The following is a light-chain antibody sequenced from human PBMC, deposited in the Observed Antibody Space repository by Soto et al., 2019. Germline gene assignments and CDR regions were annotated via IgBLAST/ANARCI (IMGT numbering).Light chain of an antibody. CDR3: QQYNNWPPLT. CDR2: GAS. Sequence: TQSPSPLSASVGDRVTITCRASHTISNWLAWYQQKPGQAPRLLIYGASTRATGIPARFSGSGSGTEFTLTISSLQSEDFAVYYCQQYNNWPPLTFGGGTKVDIK. V-gene: IGKV3-15*01. CDR1: HTISNW. J-gene: IGKJ4*01.